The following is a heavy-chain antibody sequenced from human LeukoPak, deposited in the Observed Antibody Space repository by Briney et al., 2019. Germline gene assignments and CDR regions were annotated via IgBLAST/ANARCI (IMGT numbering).Heavy chain of an antibody. J-gene: IGHJ4*02. CDR1: GGSISSYY. CDR3: ARETDSGSYNDY. V-gene: IGHV4-4*07. CDR2: IYTSGST. Sequence: SETLSLTCTVSGGSISSYYWSWIRQPAGKGLEWIGRIYTSGSTDYNPSLKSRVTMSVDTSKNQFSLKLSSVTAADTAVYYCARETDSGSYNDYWGQGTLVTVSS. D-gene: IGHD1-26*01.